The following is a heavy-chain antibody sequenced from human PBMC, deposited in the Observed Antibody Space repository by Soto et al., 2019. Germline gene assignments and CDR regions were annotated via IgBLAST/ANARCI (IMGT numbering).Heavy chain of an antibody. J-gene: IGHJ4*02. V-gene: IGHV5-51*03. Sequence: QLVQSGAEVKKPGESLKISCKVSQNTFTSHWIGWLRQMPGKGLEWMGLIYLGDSNTKYSASFQGQVTISADRSINTAFLQWSNLEASDSGIYYCARDWAGAMSLFDLWGQGTLVTVSS. CDR1: QNTFTSHW. CDR2: IYLGDSNT. CDR3: ARDWAGAMSLFDL. D-gene: IGHD1-26*01.